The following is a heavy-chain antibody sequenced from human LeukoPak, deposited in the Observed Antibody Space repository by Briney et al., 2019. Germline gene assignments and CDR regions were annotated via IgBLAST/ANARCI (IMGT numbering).Heavy chain of an antibody. J-gene: IGHJ4*02. V-gene: IGHV3-74*01. CDR3: VRALYAAGNYYYPGDC. CDR2: IDSDGSRR. Sequence: GGSLRLSCVASGFTFSTYWMHWVRQVPGKGLVWVSRIDSDGSRRTYADSVKGRFTISRDNAKNTLYLQMNSLRDEDTAVYYCVRALYAAGNYYYPGDCWGQGTLVTVFS. D-gene: IGHD3-10*01. CDR1: GFTFSTYW.